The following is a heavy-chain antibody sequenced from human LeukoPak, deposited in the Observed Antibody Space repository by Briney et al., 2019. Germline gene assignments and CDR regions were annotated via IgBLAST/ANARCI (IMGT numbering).Heavy chain of an antibody. CDR3: AKDFGRLVQTHFAH. Sequence: PGGSLRLSCAASGFTFSSHGMHWVRQAPGKGLEWVAFIRSDGDNKYYADLVGGRFSISRDNSRNTLYLQMDSLRAEDTAVYYCAKDFGRLVQTHFAHWGQGTLVTVSS. J-gene: IGHJ4*02. CDR1: GFTFSSHG. V-gene: IGHV3-30*02. D-gene: IGHD3-3*01. CDR2: IRSDGDNK.